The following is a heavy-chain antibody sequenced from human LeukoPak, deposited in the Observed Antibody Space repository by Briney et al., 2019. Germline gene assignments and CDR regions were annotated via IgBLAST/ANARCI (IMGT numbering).Heavy chain of an antibody. CDR1: GGSISSYY. Sequence: KPSETLSLTCTVSGGSISSYYWSWVRQPPGKGLEWIGYFYYSGNTNYNPSLKSRVTISGDTSKNQLSLTLTSVTAADTAVYYCARANSGWSFDYWGQGTLVTVSS. CDR2: FYYSGNT. D-gene: IGHD6-19*01. J-gene: IGHJ4*02. V-gene: IGHV4-59*01. CDR3: ARANSGWSFDY.